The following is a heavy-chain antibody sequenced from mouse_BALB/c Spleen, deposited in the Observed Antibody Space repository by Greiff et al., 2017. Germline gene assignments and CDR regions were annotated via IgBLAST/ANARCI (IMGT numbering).Heavy chain of an antibody. CDR2: IDPENGNT. Sequence: EVQLQQSGAELVRPGALVKLSCKASGFNIKDYYMHWVKQRPEQGLEWIGWIDPENGNTIYDPKFQGKASITADTSSNTAYLQLSSLTSEDTAVCYCAPYDGYLWFAYWGQGTLVTVSA. J-gene: IGHJ3*01. D-gene: IGHD2-3*01. CDR1: GFNIKDYY. V-gene: IGHV14-1*02. CDR3: APYDGYLWFAY.